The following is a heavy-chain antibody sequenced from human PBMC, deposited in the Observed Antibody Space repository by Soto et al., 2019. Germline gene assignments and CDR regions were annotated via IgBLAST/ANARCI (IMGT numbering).Heavy chain of an antibody. Sequence: PSETLSLTCTVSGGSVSTGSYDWSRIRQPPGKGLEWIGKIFFTGSAHYNPSLRNRVTMSVDTSKDQFSLTLTSVTAADTAVYYCARDGHGMDVWGQGTTVTVSS. CDR1: GGSVSTGSYD. V-gene: IGHV4-61*01. CDR2: IFFTGSA. J-gene: IGHJ6*02. CDR3: ARDGHGMDV.